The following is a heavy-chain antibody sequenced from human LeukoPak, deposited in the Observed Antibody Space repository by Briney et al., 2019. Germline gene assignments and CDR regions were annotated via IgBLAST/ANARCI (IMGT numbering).Heavy chain of an antibody. CDR3: AKWTRTTLFRGDRARFDS. Sequence: GGSLRLSCAASGFTVSSNYMSWVRQAPGKGLECVSVISASGGKTYYADSVKGRFTISRDTSKTTISLQMNSLRVEDSAVYYCAKWTRTTLFRGDRARFDSWGQGTLVTVSS. CDR2: ISASGGKT. CDR1: GFTVSSNY. V-gene: IGHV3-53*01. J-gene: IGHJ4*02. D-gene: IGHD3-10*01.